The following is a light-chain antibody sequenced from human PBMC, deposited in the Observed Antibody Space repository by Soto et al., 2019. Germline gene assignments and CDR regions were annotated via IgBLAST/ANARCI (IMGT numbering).Light chain of an antibody. J-gene: IGKJ2*01. CDR2: GAS. CDR3: QQYNNCPYT. CDR1: QSVSSN. Sequence: EIVMTQSPATLSVSPGERATLSCRASQSVSSNLAWYQQKPGQAPRLLIYGASTRATGIPARFSGSRSGTEFTLTISSLQSEDFAFYYCQQYNNCPYTFGQGTKLEIK. V-gene: IGKV3-15*01.